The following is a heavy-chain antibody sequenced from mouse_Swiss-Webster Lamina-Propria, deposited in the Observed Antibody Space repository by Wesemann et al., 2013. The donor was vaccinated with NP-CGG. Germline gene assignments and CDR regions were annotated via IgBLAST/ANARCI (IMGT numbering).Heavy chain of an antibody. J-gene: IGHJ4*01. Sequence: QVQLQQSGAELVRPGASVTLSCKASGYTFTDYEMHWVKQTPVHGLEWIGAIDPETGGTAYNQKFKGKATLTADKSSSTAYMELRSLTSEDSAVYYCTRVDYGSYYAMDYWGQGTSVTVSS. D-gene: IGHD1-1*01. CDR1: GYTFTDYE. CDR3: TRVDYGSYYAMDY. CDR2: IDPETGGT. V-gene: IGHV1-15*01.